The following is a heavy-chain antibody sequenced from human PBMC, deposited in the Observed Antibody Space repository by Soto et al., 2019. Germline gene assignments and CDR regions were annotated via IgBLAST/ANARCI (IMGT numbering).Heavy chain of an antibody. V-gene: IGHV3-53*01. CDR3: ARGWGSYYDSSGYYYFDY. J-gene: IGHJ4*02. CDR2: IYSGGST. CDR1: GFTVSSNY. Sequence: EVQLVESGGGLIQPGGSLRLSCAASGFTVSSNYMSWVRQAPGKGLEWVSVIYSGGSTYYADSVKGRFTISRDNSKNTLYLRMNSLRADDTAVYYCARGWGSYYDSSGYYYFDYWGQGTLVTVSS. D-gene: IGHD3-22*01.